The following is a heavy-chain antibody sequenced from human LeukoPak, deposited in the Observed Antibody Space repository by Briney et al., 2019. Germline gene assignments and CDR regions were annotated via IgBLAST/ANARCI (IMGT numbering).Heavy chain of an antibody. CDR1: DGSISSYY. Sequence: SSETLSLTCTVSDGSISSYYWSWIRQPPGKGLEWIGYIYYSGSTNYNPSLKSRVTISVDTPKNQFSLKLSSVTAADTAVYYCARINTIFGLLQYYFDYWGQGTLVTVSS. D-gene: IGHD3-3*01. CDR3: ARINTIFGLLQYYFDY. J-gene: IGHJ4*02. V-gene: IGHV4-59*01. CDR2: IYYSGST.